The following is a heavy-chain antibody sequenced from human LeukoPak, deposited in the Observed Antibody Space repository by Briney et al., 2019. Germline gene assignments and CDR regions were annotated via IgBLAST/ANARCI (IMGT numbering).Heavy chain of an antibody. CDR1: GFTFSSYS. CDR2: ISSSSTI. Sequence: GGSLRLSCAASGFTFSSYSMNWVRQAPGKGLEWVSHISSSSTIYYADPVKGRFTISRDNAKNSLYLQMNSLRDEDTAVYYCARDLGELELYYFDYWGQGTLVTVSS. V-gene: IGHV3-48*02. J-gene: IGHJ4*02. CDR3: ARDLGELELYYFDY. D-gene: IGHD1-26*01.